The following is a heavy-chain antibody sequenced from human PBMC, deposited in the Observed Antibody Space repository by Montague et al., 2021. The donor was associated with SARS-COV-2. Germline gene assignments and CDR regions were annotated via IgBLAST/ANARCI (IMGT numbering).Heavy chain of an antibody. J-gene: IGHJ4*02. Sequence: SETLSLTCTVAGGSINAYYWTWIRQPPGKGLDWIGFLYYSGVTNYNPSLKSRVTMSLDTSKNQFSLRLSSMTAADTAVYYCARGGTRDIVLVPSALDYWGRGIPVTISS. CDR3: ARGGTRDIVLVPSALDY. V-gene: IGHV4-59*08. CDR1: GGSINAYY. D-gene: IGHD2-2*01. CDR2: LYYSGVT.